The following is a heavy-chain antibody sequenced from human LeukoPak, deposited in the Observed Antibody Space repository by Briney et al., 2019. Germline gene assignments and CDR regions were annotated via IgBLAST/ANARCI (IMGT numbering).Heavy chain of an antibody. CDR3: ASKRGSYCFDS. Sequence: SETLSLTCAVYGENFSIYFYSWIRQPPGKGLEWIGEINHGGSTSYNPSLKSRVTISVDTSKNQFSLKLSSVTAADTAVYYCASKRGSYCFDSWAQGTLVTASP. CDR2: INHGGST. D-gene: IGHD3-10*01. V-gene: IGHV4-34*01. J-gene: IGHJ4*02. CDR1: GENFSIYF.